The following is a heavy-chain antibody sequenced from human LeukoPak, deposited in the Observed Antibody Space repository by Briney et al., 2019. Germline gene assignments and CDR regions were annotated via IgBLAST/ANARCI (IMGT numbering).Heavy chain of an antibody. D-gene: IGHD3-10*01. CDR3: AKDAIRGNGIYDAFDI. CDR2: IGNTET. CDR1: GFTFDTYA. V-gene: IGHV3-23*01. Sequence: GGSLRLSCAASGFTFDTYAMSWVRQAPGKGLEWVSTIGNTETYYADSVKGRFTISRGNRQNTVYLQMTSLRAEDTAVYFCAKDAIRGNGIYDAFDIWGQGTRVTVSS. J-gene: IGHJ3*02.